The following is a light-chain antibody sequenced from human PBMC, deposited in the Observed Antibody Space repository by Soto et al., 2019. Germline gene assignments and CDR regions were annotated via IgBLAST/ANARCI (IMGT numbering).Light chain of an antibody. J-gene: IGKJ5*01. CDR2: GAS. CDR3: QQYGSSPPIT. Sequence: EIVLTQSPGTLSLSPGERATLSCRARPSFNSIYLAWYQQKPGQATRLLIYGASSRATGIPDTFSGSGAGTDVSLTISRLEPEDFAVYYCQQYGSSPPITFGQGTRLEIK. CDR1: PSFNSIY. V-gene: IGKV3-20*01.